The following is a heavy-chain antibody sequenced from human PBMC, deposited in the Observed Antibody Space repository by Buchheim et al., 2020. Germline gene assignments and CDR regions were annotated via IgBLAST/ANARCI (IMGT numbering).Heavy chain of an antibody. CDR1: GFTFSDYA. Sequence: EVQLLESGGHLVQPGGSLRLSCIASGFTFSDYAMNWVRQAPGKGPEWVSGISGDARATYYAASVRGRFTLSRDNSKQTLYLQMNSLRGDDTAVYYCAKDLVGSTWFYGIEVWGRGT. CDR2: ISGDARAT. V-gene: IGHV3-23*01. J-gene: IGHJ6*02. CDR3: AKDLVGSTWFYGIEV. D-gene: IGHD1-26*01.